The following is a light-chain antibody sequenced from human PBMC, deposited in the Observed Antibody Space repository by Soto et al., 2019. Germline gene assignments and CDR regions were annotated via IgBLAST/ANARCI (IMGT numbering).Light chain of an antibody. CDR1: QSVSSN. CDR2: GAS. Sequence: EIVMTQSPATLSVSLGDRATLSCRASQSVSSNLAWYQQKPGQAPRLLIYGASTRATGIPARFGGSGSGTAYSLTIISRQYADVSAYYCRQYNNRSLFTFGHGTKLEIK. V-gene: IGKV3-15*01. CDR3: RQYNNRSLFT. J-gene: IGKJ2*01.